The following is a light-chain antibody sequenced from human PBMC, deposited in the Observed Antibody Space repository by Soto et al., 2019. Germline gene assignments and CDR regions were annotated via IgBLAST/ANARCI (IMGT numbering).Light chain of an antibody. CDR2: EVS. J-gene: IGLJ1*01. CDR1: SSDVGSYNL. CDR3: CSYAGSSTV. V-gene: IGLV2-23*02. Sequence: QSVLTQPASVSGSPGQSITISCTGTSSDVGSYNLVSWYQQHPGKAPKLMIYEVSKRPSGVSNRFSGSKSGNTASLTISGLQAEDEADYYCCSYAGSSTVFGTGTKV.